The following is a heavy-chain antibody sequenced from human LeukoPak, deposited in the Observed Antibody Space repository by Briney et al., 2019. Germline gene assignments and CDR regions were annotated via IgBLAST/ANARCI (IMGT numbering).Heavy chain of an antibody. D-gene: IGHD2-21*02. CDR2: FSGRVGTI. Sequence: GGSLRLSCAASGFTFSSYDMNWVRQAPGRGLEWVSYFSGRVGTIFYADSVKGRFTMSRDNAKNSIYLQMNSLRAEDTAVYYCARSCDGDCYSDYWGQGTLVTVSS. CDR3: ARSCDGDCYSDY. V-gene: IGHV3-48*03. J-gene: IGHJ4*02. CDR1: GFTFSSYD.